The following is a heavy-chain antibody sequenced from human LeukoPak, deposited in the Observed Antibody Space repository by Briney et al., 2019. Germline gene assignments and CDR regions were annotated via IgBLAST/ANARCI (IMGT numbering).Heavy chain of an antibody. Sequence: ASVKVSRKASGYTFTSYYMHWVRQAPGQGLEWMGIINPSGGSTSYAQKFQGRVTMTRDTSTSTVYMELSSLRSEDTAVYYCARDFDKNRDYYDSSGYDTRSNYWGQGTLVTVSS. CDR3: ARDFDKNRDYYDSSGYDTRSNY. D-gene: IGHD3-22*01. J-gene: IGHJ4*02. V-gene: IGHV1-46*01. CDR1: GYTFTSYY. CDR2: INPSGGST.